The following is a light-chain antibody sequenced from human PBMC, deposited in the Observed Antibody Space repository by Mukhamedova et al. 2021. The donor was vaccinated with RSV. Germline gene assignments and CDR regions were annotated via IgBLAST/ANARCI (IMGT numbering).Light chain of an antibody. CDR1: QSVSSSY. V-gene: IGKV3-20*01. J-gene: IGKJ4*01. CDR3: QQYGSSPLT. CDR2: DAS. Sequence: GERATLSCRASQSVSSSYLAWYQQKPGQAPRLLIYDASSRATGIPDRFSGSGSGTDFTLTISRLEPEDFAVYYCQQYGSSPLTFGG.